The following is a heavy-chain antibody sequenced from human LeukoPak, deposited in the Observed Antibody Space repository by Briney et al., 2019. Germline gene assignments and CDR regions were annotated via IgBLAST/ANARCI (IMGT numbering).Heavy chain of an antibody. D-gene: IGHD4-17*01. Sequence: SETLSLTCAVYGGSFSGYYWSWIRQPPGKGLEWIGEINHSGSTNYNPSLKSRVTISVDTSKNQFSLKLSSVTAADTAVYYCASCEVTKGWFDPWGQGTLVTVSS. J-gene: IGHJ5*02. CDR3: ASCEVTKGWFDP. V-gene: IGHV4-34*01. CDR1: GGSFSGYY. CDR2: INHSGST.